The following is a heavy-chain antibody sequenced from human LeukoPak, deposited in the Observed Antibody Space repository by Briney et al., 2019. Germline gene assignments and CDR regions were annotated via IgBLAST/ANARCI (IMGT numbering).Heavy chain of an antibody. D-gene: IGHD1-26*01. CDR2: ISLRGLT. Sequence: SETLSLTCGVSGRSISSTNWWGWVRHPPGQGLEWIGEISLRGLTNYNPSLKSRVTMSLDKSKNHLSLNLTSVTAADTAVYYCSRESGAFSPFGYWGPGTLVTVSS. V-gene: IGHV4-4*02. CDR3: SRESGAFSPFGY. CDR1: GRSISSTNW. J-gene: IGHJ4*02.